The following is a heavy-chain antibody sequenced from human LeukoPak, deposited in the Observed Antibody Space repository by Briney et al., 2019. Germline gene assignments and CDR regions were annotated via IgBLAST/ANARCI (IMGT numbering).Heavy chain of an antibody. CDR2: IIPIFGTA. V-gene: IGHV1-69*13. CDR3: ATLRLHGSYPTDVAFDI. CDR1: GGTFSSYA. D-gene: IGHD1-26*01. Sequence: SVKVSCKASGGTFSSYAINWVRQAPGQGLEWMGGIIPIFGTANYAQKFQGRVTITADESTSTAYMELSSLRSEDTAVYYCATLRLHGSYPTDVAFDIWGQGTMVTVSS. J-gene: IGHJ3*02.